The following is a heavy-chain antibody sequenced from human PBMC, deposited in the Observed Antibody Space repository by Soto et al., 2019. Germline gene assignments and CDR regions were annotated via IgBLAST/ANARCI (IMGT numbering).Heavy chain of an antibody. CDR3: ARAPLDSYGAQNFDY. Sequence: SETLSLACPGSGGSISSTSYYWGLIRQPPGKGLEWIGSIYYSGSTYYNPSLKSRVTISVDTSKNQFSLKLSYVTAADTAVYYCARAPLDSYGAQNFDYWGQGTLVTVSS. CDR1: GGSISSTSYY. J-gene: IGHJ4*02. CDR2: IYYSGST. D-gene: IGHD5-18*01. V-gene: IGHV4-39*07.